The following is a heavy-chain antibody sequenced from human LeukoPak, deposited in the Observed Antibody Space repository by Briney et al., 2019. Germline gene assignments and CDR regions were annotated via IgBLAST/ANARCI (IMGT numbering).Heavy chain of an antibody. CDR1: GGSISSYY. CDR3: ARGPRYNWNDDAFDI. CDR2: IYYNGST. D-gene: IGHD1-20*01. Sequence: SETLSLTCTVSGGSISSYYWSWIRQPPGKGLEWIGYIYYNGSTNYNPSLKSRVTMSVDTSKNQFSLKLSSVTAADTAVYYCARGPRYNWNDDAFDIWGQGTMVTVSS. J-gene: IGHJ3*02. V-gene: IGHV4-59*12.